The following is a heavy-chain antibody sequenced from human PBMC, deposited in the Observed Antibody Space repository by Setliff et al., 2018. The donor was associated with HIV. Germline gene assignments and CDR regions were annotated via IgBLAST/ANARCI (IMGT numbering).Heavy chain of an antibody. J-gene: IGHJ4*02. CDR2: IIPILGPA. CDR3: ARGLGNSVPDLIGYFDY. Sequence: SVKVSCKASGGTFSSYAISWVRQAPGQGLEWMGGIIPILGPANYAQKFQGRVTITAGEYTTTSYMELRNLRSEDTAIYYCARGLGNSVPDLIGYFDYWGQGTLVTVSS. V-gene: IGHV1-69*13. D-gene: IGHD3-9*01. CDR1: GGTFSSYA.